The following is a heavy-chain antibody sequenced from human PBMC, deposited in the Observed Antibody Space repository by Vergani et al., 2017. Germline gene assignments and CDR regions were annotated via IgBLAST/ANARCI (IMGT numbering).Heavy chain of an antibody. CDR3: ARTYSSSSFFDY. CDR2: IFPILGIA. Sequence: QVQLVQSGAEVKKPGSSVKVSCKASGGTFSSYTISWVRQAPGQGLEWMGRIFPILGIANYAQKFQGRVTITADKSTSTAYMELSSLRSEDTAGYYCARTYSSSSFFDYWGQGTLVTVSS. D-gene: IGHD6-6*01. V-gene: IGHV1-69*02. CDR1: GGTFSSYT. J-gene: IGHJ4*02.